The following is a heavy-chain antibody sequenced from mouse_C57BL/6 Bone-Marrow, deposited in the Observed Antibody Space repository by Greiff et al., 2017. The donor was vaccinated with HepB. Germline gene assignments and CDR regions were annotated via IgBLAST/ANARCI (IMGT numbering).Heavy chain of an antibody. D-gene: IGHD2-4*01. CDR2: IRLKSDNYAT. J-gene: IGHJ3*01. Sequence: EVKVEESGGGLVQPGGSMKLSCVASGFTFSNYWMNWVRQSPEKGLEWVAQIRLKSDNYATHYAESVKGRFTISRDDSKSSVYLQMNNLRAEDTGIYYCTGGLYYDYTWFAYWGQGTLVTVSA. CDR3: TGGLYYDYTWFAY. CDR1: GFTFSNYW. V-gene: IGHV6-3*01.